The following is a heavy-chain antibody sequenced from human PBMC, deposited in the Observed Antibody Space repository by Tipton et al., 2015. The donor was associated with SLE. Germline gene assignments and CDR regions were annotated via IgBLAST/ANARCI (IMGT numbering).Heavy chain of an antibody. J-gene: IGHJ4*02. V-gene: IGHV4-61*02. CDR2: IYTGGFT. CDR3: ARVLDVLDY. D-gene: IGHD1-1*01. Sequence: TLSLTCTVSGGSLSGDTYYWNWVRQPAGKGLEWIGRIYTGGFTYYNPSLESRVTISMDTSKNQFSLKLTSVTAADTAVYYCARVLDVLDYWGQGTLVTVSS. CDR1: GGSLSGDTYY.